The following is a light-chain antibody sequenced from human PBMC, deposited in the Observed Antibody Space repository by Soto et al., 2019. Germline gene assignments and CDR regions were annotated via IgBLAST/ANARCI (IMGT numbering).Light chain of an antibody. CDR1: HSISNL. CDR3: QQYMSYS. CDR2: HAS. Sequence: DIQMTQSQSARFASVGDRVTITCRASHSISNLLAWYHQQPGTAPQLLIYHASTLESGVPSRFSGSGSGTEFTLTISGLQPDDFATYYCQQYMSYSFGQGTKVDIK. V-gene: IGKV1-5*01. J-gene: IGKJ1*01.